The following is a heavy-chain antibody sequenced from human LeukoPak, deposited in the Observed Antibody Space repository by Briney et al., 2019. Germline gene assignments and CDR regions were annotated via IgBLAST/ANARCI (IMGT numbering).Heavy chain of an antibody. J-gene: IGHJ4*02. D-gene: IGHD1-26*01. CDR2: IYYNGST. CDR3: ARDRELLDFDY. Sequence: SETLSLTCTVSGGSISSYYWSWIRQPPGKGLEWIGYIYYNGSTNYNPSLKSRVTISVDTSKNQFSLKLSSVTAADTAVYYCARDRELLDFDYWGQGTLVTVSS. CDR1: GGSISSYY. V-gene: IGHV4-59*01.